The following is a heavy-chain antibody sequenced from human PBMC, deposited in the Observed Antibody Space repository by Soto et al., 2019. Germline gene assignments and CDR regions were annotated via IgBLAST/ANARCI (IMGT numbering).Heavy chain of an antibody. CDR3: ARVNTAMGLGTNCDY. Sequence: EVQLVESGGGLVQPGGSLRLSCAASGFTFSSYWMHWVRQAPGKGLLCVSRINSDGSSPHYADSVKGRFTISRDNAKNTLYLQMNSLRAEDTAVYYCARVNTAMGLGTNCDYWGQGTLVTVSS. CDR2: INSDGSSP. V-gene: IGHV3-74*01. D-gene: IGHD5-18*01. J-gene: IGHJ4*02. CDR1: GFTFSSYW.